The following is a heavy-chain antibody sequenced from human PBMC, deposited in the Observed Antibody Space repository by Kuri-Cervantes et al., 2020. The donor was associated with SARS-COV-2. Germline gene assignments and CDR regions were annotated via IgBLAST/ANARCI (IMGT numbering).Heavy chain of an antibody. V-gene: IGHV3-48*04. CDR1: GFTFSSYS. CDR2: ISSSGSTI. CDR3: ARDSCSSTSCYHYYMDV. J-gene: IGHJ6*03. D-gene: IGHD2-2*01. Sequence: GGSLRLSCAASGFTFSSYSMNWVRQAPGKGLEWVSYISSSGSTIYYADSVKGRFTISRDNAKNSLYLQMNSLRAEDTAVYYCARDSCSSTSCYHYYMDVRGKGTTVTVSS.